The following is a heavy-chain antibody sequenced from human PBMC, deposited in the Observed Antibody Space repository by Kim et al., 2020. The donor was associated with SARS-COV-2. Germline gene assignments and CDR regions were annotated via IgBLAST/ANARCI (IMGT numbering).Heavy chain of an antibody. CDR2: IDCANGNK. D-gene: IGHD2-15*01. J-gene: IGHJ4*02. Sequence: ASVKVSCKTSGHAFSRDSIHWVRQAPGQRLEWMGGIDCANGNKIYSQKLQGRVTFTSDTSASTAYMELSSLRSEDSAVYYCLGGYYFEYLGQGTLVTVSS. V-gene: IGHV1-3*01. CDR3: LGGYYFEY. CDR1: GHAFSRDS.